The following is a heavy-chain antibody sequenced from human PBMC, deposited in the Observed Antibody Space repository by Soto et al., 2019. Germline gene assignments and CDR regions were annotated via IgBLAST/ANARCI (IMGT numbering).Heavy chain of an antibody. D-gene: IGHD6-25*01. CDR3: AGQTFTIAAASYGRSNWFDP. CDR1: GGSITSSSHF. Sequence: SETLSLTCSASGGSITSSSHFWGWVRQPPGKGLEWIGTIYFTGNTYYTPSLKSRLTMSIDTSKNEFSLRLNSVTAADTAVYYCAGQTFTIAAASYGRSNWFDPWGPGTLVTVPQ. CDR2: IYFTGNT. J-gene: IGHJ5*02. V-gene: IGHV4-39*01.